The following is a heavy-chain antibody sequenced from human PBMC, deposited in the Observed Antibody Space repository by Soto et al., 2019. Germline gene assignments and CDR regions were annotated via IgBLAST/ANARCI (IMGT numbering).Heavy chain of an antibody. CDR3: ARDWGGIAPAATYCFYGMDV. CDR1: GYSFIGYY. CDR2: INPNSGGT. Sequence: QVQLVQSGAEVRKPGASVKVSCKASGYSFIGYYMHWVRQAPGQGLEWMGWINPNSGGTNYAQKFQGRVTMTRVTSTTTASMELRRLTSDDTAVYYCARDWGGIAPAATYCFYGMDVWGQGTTVTVSS. D-gene: IGHD6-13*01. V-gene: IGHV1-2*02. J-gene: IGHJ6*02.